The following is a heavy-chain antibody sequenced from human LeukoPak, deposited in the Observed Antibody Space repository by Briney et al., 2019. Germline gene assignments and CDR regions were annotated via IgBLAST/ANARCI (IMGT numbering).Heavy chain of an antibody. CDR1: GGSISSGDYY. V-gene: IGHV4-30-4*01. Sequence: PSETLSLTCTVSGGSISSGDYYWRWLRQPPGKGLEWIGYIYYSGSTYYNPSLKSRVTISVDTPKNQFSLKLSSVTAADTAVYYCARELRYFDWLLFDYWGQGTLVTVSS. J-gene: IGHJ4*02. CDR3: ARELRYFDWLLFDY. D-gene: IGHD3-9*01. CDR2: IYYSGST.